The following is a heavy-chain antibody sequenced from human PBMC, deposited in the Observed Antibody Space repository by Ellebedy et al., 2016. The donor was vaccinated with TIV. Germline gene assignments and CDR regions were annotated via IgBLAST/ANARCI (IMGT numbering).Heavy chain of an antibody. D-gene: IGHD5-18*01. CDR3: ARGDTAMIGVGIAYFDL. CDR2: ISSNGGST. V-gene: IGHV3-64*01. Sequence: PGGSLRLSCAASGFTFSSYAMHWVRQAPGKGLEYVSAISSNGGSTYYANSVKGRFTISRDNSKNTLYLQMGSLRAEDMAVYYCARGDTAMIGVGIAYFDLWGRGTLVTVSS. J-gene: IGHJ2*01. CDR1: GFTFSSYA.